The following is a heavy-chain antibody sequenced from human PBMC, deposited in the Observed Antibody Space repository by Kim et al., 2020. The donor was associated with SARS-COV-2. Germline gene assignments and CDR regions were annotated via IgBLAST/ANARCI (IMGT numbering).Heavy chain of an antibody. CDR1: GFTFSSYA. J-gene: IGHJ4*02. CDR3: AKDLGGWFGELLYELTYPY. CDR2: ISGSGGST. Sequence: GGSLRLSCAASGFTFSSYAMSWVRQAPGKGLEWVSAISGSGGSTYYADSVKGRFTISRDNSKNMLYLQMNSLRAEDTAVYYCAKDLGGWFGELLYELTYPYWGQGTLVTVSS. V-gene: IGHV3-23*01. D-gene: IGHD3-10*01.